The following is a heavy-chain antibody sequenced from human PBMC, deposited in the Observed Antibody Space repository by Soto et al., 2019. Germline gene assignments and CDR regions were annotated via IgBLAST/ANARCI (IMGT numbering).Heavy chain of an antibody. J-gene: IGHJ6*02. CDR2: IYYSGST. CDR1: GGSISSYY. V-gene: IGHV4-59*01. D-gene: IGHD5-18*01. Sequence: SETLSLTCTVSGGSISSYYWSWIRQPPGKGLEWIGYIYYSGSTNYNPSLKSRVTISVDTSKNQSSLKLSSVTAADTAVYYCATGVDTAMVGTSTHYYYGMDVWGQGTTVTVSS. CDR3: ATGVDTAMVGTSTHYYYGMDV.